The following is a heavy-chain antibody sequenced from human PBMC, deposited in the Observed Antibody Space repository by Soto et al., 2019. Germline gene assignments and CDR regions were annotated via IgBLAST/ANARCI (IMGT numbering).Heavy chain of an antibody. CDR2: IYYTGTT. Sequence: SETLSLTCTVSGGSVSSSFFYWSWVRQPPGQRLEWIGYIYYTGTTNYNPSLASRVAMSVDTSKKQFTLNLRSLTAADTARYSCARLRTSSGWSLFDSWGQGMLVTVSS. V-gene: IGHV4-61*01. CDR3: ARLRTSSGWSLFDS. J-gene: IGHJ4*02. D-gene: IGHD6-13*01. CDR1: GGSVSSSFFY.